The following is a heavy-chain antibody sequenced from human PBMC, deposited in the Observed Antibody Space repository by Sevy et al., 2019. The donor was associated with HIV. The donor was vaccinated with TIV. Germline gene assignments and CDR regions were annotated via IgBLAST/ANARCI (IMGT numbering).Heavy chain of an antibody. D-gene: IGHD1-26*01. V-gene: IGHV3-21*01. Sequence: GGSLRLSCAASGFTFSSYSMNWVRQAPGKGLEWVSPISSSSSYIYYADSVKGRFTISRDNAKNSLYLQMNSLRAEDTAVYYCARDPVGATTRSGRGLIDYWGQGTLVTVSS. CDR1: GFTFSSYS. CDR2: ISSSSSYI. J-gene: IGHJ4*02. CDR3: ARDPVGATTRSGRGLIDY.